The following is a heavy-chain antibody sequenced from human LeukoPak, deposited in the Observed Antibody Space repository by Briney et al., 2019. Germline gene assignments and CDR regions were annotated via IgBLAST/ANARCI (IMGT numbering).Heavy chain of an antibody. Sequence: SETLSLTCTVSGGSISSSSYYWGWIRQPPGKGLEWIGSIYYSGSTYYNPSLKSRVTISVDTSKNQFSLKLSSVTAADTAVYYCARHRVVPAAILGGYYYYYMDVWGKGTTVTVSS. J-gene: IGHJ6*03. D-gene: IGHD2-2*01. CDR2: IYYSGST. V-gene: IGHV4-39*01. CDR1: GGSISSSSYY. CDR3: ARHRVVPAAILGGYYYYYMDV.